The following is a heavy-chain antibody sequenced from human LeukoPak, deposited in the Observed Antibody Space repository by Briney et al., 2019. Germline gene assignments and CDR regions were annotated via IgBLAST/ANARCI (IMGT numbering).Heavy chain of an antibody. CDR2: IYTGGST. V-gene: IGHV3-66*02. D-gene: IGHD2-15*01. CDR3: ATGMPTPWLIVVVVAAEGF. J-gene: IGHJ4*02. CDR1: GFTVSTNY. Sequence: GSLRLSCAASGFTVSTNYMTWVRQAPGKGLEWVSVIYTGGSTYYADSVKGRFINSRGNSKNTLYLQMNSLRAEDTAVYYCATGMPTPWLIVVVVAAEGFWGQGTLVTVSS.